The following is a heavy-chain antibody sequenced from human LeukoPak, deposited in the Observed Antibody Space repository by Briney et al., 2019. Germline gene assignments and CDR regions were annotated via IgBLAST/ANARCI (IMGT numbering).Heavy chain of an antibody. Sequence: SETLSLTCTVSGGSISSYYWSWIRQPPGKGLEWIGYIYYSGSTNYNPSLKGRVTISVDTSKNQFSLKLSSVTAADTAVYYCARLREPDYDILTGWLFDYWGQGTLVTVSS. V-gene: IGHV4-59*01. CDR3: ARLREPDYDILTGWLFDY. J-gene: IGHJ4*02. CDR1: GGSISSYY. D-gene: IGHD3-9*01. CDR2: IYYSGST.